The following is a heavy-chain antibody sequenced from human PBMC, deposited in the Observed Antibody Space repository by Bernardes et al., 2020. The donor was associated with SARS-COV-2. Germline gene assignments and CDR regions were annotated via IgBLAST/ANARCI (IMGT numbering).Heavy chain of an antibody. D-gene: IGHD5-12*01. CDR2: INSDGSSR. CDR3: VRGADSGYASDK. Sequence: GGSLRLSCAGSGFTFSSYWMHWVRQAPGKGLVWVSRINSDGSSRNYADSVKGRFTISRDNAKNTLYLEINSLRGEDTAVYYCVRGADSGYASDKWGQGTLVTVSS. CDR1: GFTFSSYW. J-gene: IGHJ4*02. V-gene: IGHV3-74*01.